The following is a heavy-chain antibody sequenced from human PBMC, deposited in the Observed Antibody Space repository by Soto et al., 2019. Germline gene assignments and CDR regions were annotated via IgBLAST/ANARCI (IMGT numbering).Heavy chain of an antibody. V-gene: IGHV3-15*07. Sequence: PGGSLRLSCATSGFPFSHAWMNWVRQVPGRGLEWVGLIKSKAEGGATDYAAPAKGRFTISRDNSKSTVFLQMDSLKTEDTAVYYCASDTAYSGYDRQATWGQGALVTVSS. D-gene: IGHD5-12*01. CDR2: IKSKAEGGAT. CDR3: ASDTAYSGYDRQAT. CDR1: GFPFSHAW. J-gene: IGHJ4*02.